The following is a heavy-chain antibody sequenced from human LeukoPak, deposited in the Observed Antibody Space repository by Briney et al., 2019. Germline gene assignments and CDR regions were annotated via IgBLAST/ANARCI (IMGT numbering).Heavy chain of an antibody. Sequence: SETLSLTCTVSDDSISSYYWTWIRQPPGKGLEWIGYIYYGGSTNYNPSLKSRVIISVDTSKNQFSLKLSSVTAADTAVYYCARHRGPGGQYSGYDYFDYWGQGTLVIVSS. D-gene: IGHD5-12*01. CDR2: IYYGGST. CDR1: DDSISSYY. V-gene: IGHV4-59*08. J-gene: IGHJ4*02. CDR3: ARHRGPGGQYSGYDYFDY.